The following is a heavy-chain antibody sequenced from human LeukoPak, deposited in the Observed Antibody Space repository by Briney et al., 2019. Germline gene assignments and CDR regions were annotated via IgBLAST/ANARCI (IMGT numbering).Heavy chain of an antibody. J-gene: IGHJ4*02. Sequence: GGSLRLSCAASGFTFSSYAMHWVRQAPGKGLEWVAVISYDGSNKYYADSVKGRFTISRDNSKNTLYLQMNSLRAEDTAVYYCARDGTIVVVPAAMPAYYFDYWGQGTLVTVSS. CDR1: GFTFSSYA. D-gene: IGHD2-2*01. CDR2: ISYDGSNK. CDR3: ARDGTIVVVPAAMPAYYFDY. V-gene: IGHV3-30*04.